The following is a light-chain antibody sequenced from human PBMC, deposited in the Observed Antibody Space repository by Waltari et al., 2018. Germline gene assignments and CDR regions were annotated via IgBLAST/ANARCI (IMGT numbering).Light chain of an antibody. J-gene: IGKJ1*01. CDR2: WAS. CDR3: QQYYITPPT. Sequence: DIVMTQSPDSLTVSLGERATVNCKSSQSVLSSSNNKNFLAWYQQKPGQPPKLLIYWASTRGSGVPDRVSGSGSGTDFTLTISSLQAEDVAVYYCQQYYITPPTFGQGTKVEIK. V-gene: IGKV4-1*01. CDR1: QSVLSSSNNKNF.